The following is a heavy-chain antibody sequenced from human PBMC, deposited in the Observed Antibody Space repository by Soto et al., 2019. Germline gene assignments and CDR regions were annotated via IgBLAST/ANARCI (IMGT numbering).Heavy chain of an antibody. V-gene: IGHV4-39*01. D-gene: IGHD3-10*01. J-gene: IGHJ4*02. Sequence: QLQLQESGPGLVKPSETLSLTCTVSGGSISNSGYYWGWIRQPPGKGLEWIGNIYYSGNTYYNPSLKSRLTISVDTSKNQFSLKLSSVTAADTAVYYCARREYYYGSGAIGAFDYWGQGTLVTVSS. CDR3: ARREYYYGSGAIGAFDY. CDR2: IYYSGNT. CDR1: GGSISNSGYY.